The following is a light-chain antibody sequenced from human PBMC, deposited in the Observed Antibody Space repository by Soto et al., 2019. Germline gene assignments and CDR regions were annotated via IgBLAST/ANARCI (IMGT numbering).Light chain of an antibody. J-gene: IGKJ1*01. CDR2: GAS. CDR1: ENVRTF. V-gene: IGKV3-11*01. Sequence: VLTQSPATLSLSPGERATLSCRASENVRTFVDWYQQKPGQAPRLLIYGASNRATDIPARFSGSGSGADFTLTISNLEPEEVAVYYCQQHSQWTPWTVGQGTKVETK. CDR3: QQHSQWTPWT.